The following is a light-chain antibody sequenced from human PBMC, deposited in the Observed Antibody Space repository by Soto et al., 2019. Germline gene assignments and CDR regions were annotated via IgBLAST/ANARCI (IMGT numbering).Light chain of an antibody. V-gene: IGKV1-12*01. Sequence: DIQMTQSPSFVSASVGDRVTITCRASRPISNWLAWYQQKPGKAPKLLIYVASALHSGVPSRFSGSGSGTEFTLTISSLRPEDFATYYCQQANSFPITFGQGTRLEIK. CDR1: RPISNW. CDR2: VAS. CDR3: QQANSFPIT. J-gene: IGKJ5*01.